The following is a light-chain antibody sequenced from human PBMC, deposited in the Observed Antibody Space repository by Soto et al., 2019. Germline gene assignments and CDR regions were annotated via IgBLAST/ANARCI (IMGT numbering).Light chain of an antibody. CDR2: GGS. Sequence: EIVLTQSPGTLSVSPGERATLSCRASWGLGTNLAWYQQKPGQAPRLLIYGGSSRATGIPVRFSGSGSETDFTLTITRLEPEDFAVYYCLQYSILRTFCQGTMVDIK. V-gene: IGKV3-20*01. CDR3: LQYSILRT. J-gene: IGKJ1*01. CDR1: WGLGTN.